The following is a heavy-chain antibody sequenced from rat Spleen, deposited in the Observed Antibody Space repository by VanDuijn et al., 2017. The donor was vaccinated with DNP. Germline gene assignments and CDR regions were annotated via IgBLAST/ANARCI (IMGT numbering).Heavy chain of an antibody. J-gene: IGHJ2*01. CDR3: ARWVRYFDS. CDR2: INIAGST. V-gene: IGHV3-3*01. D-gene: IGHD1-1*01. CDR1: GSSITSGYG. Sequence: EVQLQESGPSLVKPSQSLSLTCSVTGSSITSGYGWNWIRKFPGNKLEWMGYINIAGSTNYNPSLKSRISITRDTSENQFFLHLNSVTTEDTATYYCARWVRYFDSWGQGVMVTVSS.